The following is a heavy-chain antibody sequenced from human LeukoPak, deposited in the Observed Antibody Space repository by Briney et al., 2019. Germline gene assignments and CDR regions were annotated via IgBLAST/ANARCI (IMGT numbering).Heavy chain of an antibody. Sequence: PGGSLRLSCTASGFTISAYWMPWVRQPPGKGLGWVSRINVDGSDSRYADSVKGRFTISRDNAKNTLYLQMNSLRDEDTAVYYCARDTFLGMGNPWGQGTLVTVSS. CDR1: GFTISAYW. V-gene: IGHV3-74*01. D-gene: IGHD1-26*01. J-gene: IGHJ5*02. CDR3: ARDTFLGMGNP. CDR2: INVDGSDS.